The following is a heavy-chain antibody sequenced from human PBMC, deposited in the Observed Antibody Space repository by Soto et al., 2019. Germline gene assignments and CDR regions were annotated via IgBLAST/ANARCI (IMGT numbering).Heavy chain of an antibody. V-gene: IGHV3-48*01. D-gene: IGHD7-27*01. Sequence: EVQLVESGGGLVQPGGSLRLSCATSGFILSDCAMNWVRQAPGKGLEWVSYISSSSSVIDYADSVKGRFTVSRDNARNSRYRQRNSPRAEDTAVYYCARDLSWGSNWYYYMDVWGKGTTVTVSS. J-gene: IGHJ6*03. CDR3: ARDLSWGSNWYYYMDV. CDR1: GFILSDCA. CDR2: ISSSSSVI.